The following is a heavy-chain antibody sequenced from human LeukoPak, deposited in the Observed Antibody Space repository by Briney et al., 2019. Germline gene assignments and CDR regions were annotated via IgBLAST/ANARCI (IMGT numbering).Heavy chain of an antibody. CDR1: GGSISSYY. CDR2: IYYSGST. CDR3: ASLYGSGSWDYYYYMDV. V-gene: IGHV4-59*01. D-gene: IGHD3-10*01. Sequence: SETLSLTCTVSGGSISSYYWSWIRQPPGKGLEWIGYIYYSGSTNYNPSLKSRVTISVDTSKNQFSLKLTSVTAADTAVYYCASLYGSGSWDYYYYMDVWGKGTTVTVSS. J-gene: IGHJ6*03.